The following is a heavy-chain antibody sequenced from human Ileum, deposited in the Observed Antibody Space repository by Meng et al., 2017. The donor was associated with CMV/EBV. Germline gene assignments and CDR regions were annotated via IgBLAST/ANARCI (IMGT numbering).Heavy chain of an antibody. V-gene: IGHV4-39*07. CDR3: ARAGGNKWNFYYYGMDV. CDR1: GGSISSSTYY. Sequence: SETLSLTCTVSGGSISSSTYYWGWIRQPPGKGLEWIGNIYHDGSTYYNPSLESRVTTSVDTSKNQFSLNLYSVTAADTAMYYCARAGGNKWNFYYYGMDVWGQGTTVTVSS. D-gene: IGHD4-23*01. CDR2: IYHDGST. J-gene: IGHJ6*02.